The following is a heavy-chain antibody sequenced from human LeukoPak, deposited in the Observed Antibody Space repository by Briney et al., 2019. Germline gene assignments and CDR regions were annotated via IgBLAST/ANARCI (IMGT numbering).Heavy chain of an antibody. V-gene: IGHV4-30-2*01. Sequence: SQTLSLTCTVSGGSISSGGYYWSWIRQPPGKGLEWTGYIYHSGSTYYNPSLKSRVTISVDRSKNQFSLKLSSVTAADTAVYYCARGVVPATSAFDIWGQGTMVTVSS. D-gene: IGHD2-2*01. CDR3: ARGVVPATSAFDI. CDR2: IYHSGST. J-gene: IGHJ3*02. CDR1: GGSISSGGYY.